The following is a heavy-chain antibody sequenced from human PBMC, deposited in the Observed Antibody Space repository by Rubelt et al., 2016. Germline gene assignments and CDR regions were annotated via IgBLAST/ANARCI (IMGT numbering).Heavy chain of an antibody. Sequence: QVQLVQSGAEVKKPGASVKVSCKASGYTFTRYGISWVRQAPGQGLEWMGWISAYNGNTNYAQKLQGRVTWTTDTSTSTAYMERRSLGSDDTAVYYCASMYSSSWYRGWFDPWGQGTLVTVSS. CDR1: GYTFTRYG. J-gene: IGHJ5*02. CDR2: ISAYNGNT. D-gene: IGHD6-13*01. CDR3: ASMYSSSWYRGWFDP. V-gene: IGHV1-18*01.